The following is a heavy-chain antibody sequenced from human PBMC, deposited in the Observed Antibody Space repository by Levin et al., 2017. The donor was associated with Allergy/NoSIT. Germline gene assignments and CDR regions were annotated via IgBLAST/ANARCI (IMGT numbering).Heavy chain of an antibody. J-gene: IGHJ4*02. CDR2: IYPGDSDT. V-gene: IGHV5-51*01. CDR3: ARGLIDYYGSGVYFDY. Sequence: KYGESLKISCKGSGYSFTSYWIGWVRQMPGKGLEWMGIIYPGDSDTRYSPSFQGQVTISADKSISTAYLQWSSLKASDTAMYYCARGLIDYYGSGVYFDYWGQGTLVTVSS. D-gene: IGHD3-10*01. CDR1: GYSFTSYW.